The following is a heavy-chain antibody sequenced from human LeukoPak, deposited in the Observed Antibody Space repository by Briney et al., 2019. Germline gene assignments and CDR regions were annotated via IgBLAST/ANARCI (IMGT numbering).Heavy chain of an antibody. CDR1: GFTFSSYA. CDR3: ARSYDILTGVDY. Sequence: PGGSLRLSCAASGFTFSSYAMSWVRQAPGKGLEWVSVIYSGGSTYYADSVKGRFTISRDNSKNTLYLQMNSLRAEDTAVYYCARSYDILTGVDYWGQGTLVTVSS. D-gene: IGHD3-9*01. CDR2: IYSGGST. V-gene: IGHV3-53*01. J-gene: IGHJ4*02.